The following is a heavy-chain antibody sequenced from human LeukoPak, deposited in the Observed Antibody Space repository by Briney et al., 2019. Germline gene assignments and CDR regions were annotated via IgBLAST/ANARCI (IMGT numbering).Heavy chain of an antibody. CDR1: GFIFSTYG. CDR2: IRSDGSDK. CDR3: GTHDSSSDY. J-gene: IGHJ4*02. D-gene: IGHD3-22*01. Sequence: GGSLRLSCAASGFIFSTYGMHWVRQAPGKGLEWVAFIRSDGSDKSYAGSVMGRFTISRDNSKNTLYLQMSTLTAEDTAVYYCGTHDSSSDYWGQGTLVTVSS. V-gene: IGHV3-30*02.